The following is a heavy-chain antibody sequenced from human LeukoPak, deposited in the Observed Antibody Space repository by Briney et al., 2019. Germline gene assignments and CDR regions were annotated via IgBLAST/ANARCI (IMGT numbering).Heavy chain of an antibody. CDR1: GGSISSSNW. V-gene: IGHV4-4*02. CDR2: IYHSGST. CDR3: ARDSGHDYGDYFDY. D-gene: IGHD4-17*01. J-gene: IGHJ4*02. Sequence: KPSGTLSLTCAVSGGSISSSNWWSWVRQPPGKGLEWIGEIYHSGSTNYNPSLKSRVTISVDKSKNQFSLKLSSVTAADTAVYYCARDSGHDYGDYFDYWGQGTLVTVSS.